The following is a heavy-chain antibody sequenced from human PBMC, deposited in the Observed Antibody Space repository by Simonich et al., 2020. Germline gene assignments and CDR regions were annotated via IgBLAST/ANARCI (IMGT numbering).Heavy chain of an antibody. J-gene: IGHJ6*02. Sequence: QVQLVQSGAEVKKPGASVKVSCKASGYNFTGHYLHWVRRAPGQGLEGSDRLNPTRDGTNYAQNFKGRCTMTRETSISTAYMELSRLRSDDTAVYYCATGIAARYYYYGMDVWGQGTTVTVSS. CDR1: GYNFTGHY. V-gene: IGHV1-2*06. D-gene: IGHD6-6*01. CDR2: LNPTRDGT. CDR3: ATGIAARYYYYGMDV.